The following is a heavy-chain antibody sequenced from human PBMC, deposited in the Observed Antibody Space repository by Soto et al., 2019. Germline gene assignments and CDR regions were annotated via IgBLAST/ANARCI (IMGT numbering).Heavy chain of an antibody. J-gene: IGHJ6*02. CDR1: GFTFSSYA. D-gene: IGHD3-9*01. Sequence: HPGGSLRLSCAASGFTFSSYAMHWVRQAPGKGLEWVAVISYDGSNKYYADSVKGRFTISRDNSKNTLYLQMNSLRAEDTAVYYCARDRELRYFARRRTPSMDVWGQGTTVTVSS. V-gene: IGHV3-30-3*01. CDR2: ISYDGSNK. CDR3: ARDRELRYFARRRTPSMDV.